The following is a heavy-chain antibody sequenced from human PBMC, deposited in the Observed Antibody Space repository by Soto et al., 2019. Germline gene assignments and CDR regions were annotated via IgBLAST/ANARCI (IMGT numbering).Heavy chain of an antibody. V-gene: IGHV4-31*03. CDR2: IYYSGST. J-gene: IGHJ6*02. CDR1: GGSISSGGYY. Sequence: QVQLQESGPGLVKPSQTLSLTCTVSGGSISSGGYYWSWIRQHPGKGLEWIGYIYYSGSTYYNPSLKSRVTISVDTSKNQFSPKLSSVTAADTAVYYCARGQIDYGNYYYGMDVWGQGTTVTVSS. D-gene: IGHD4-17*01. CDR3: ARGQIDYGNYYYGMDV.